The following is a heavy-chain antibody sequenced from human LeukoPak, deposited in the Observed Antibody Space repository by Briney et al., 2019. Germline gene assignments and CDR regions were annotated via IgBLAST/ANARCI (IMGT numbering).Heavy chain of an antibody. J-gene: IGHJ4*02. D-gene: IGHD4-17*01. CDR2: IYYRGST. CDR3: ARARNDYGDWKCFDY. CDR1: SRSISSYY. Sequence: SETLSLAWTVSSRSISSYYWSWNRQPPEKGLEWNGYIYYRGSTNYNRSLKSRSTISVDTSKNQFSLKLSAVTAADTAVYYGARARNDYGDWKCFDYWGQGILVTVSS. V-gene: IGHV4-59*12.